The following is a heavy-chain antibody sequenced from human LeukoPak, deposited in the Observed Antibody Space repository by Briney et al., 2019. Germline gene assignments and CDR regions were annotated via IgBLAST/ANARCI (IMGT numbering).Heavy chain of an antibody. CDR2: ITASGGNT. Sequence: GGSLRFSCAASGFTFSSYAMGWVRQAPGKGLERVSVITASGGNTYYADSVKVRFTISRDNSKNTLYLQVNSLRAEDTAVHYCAKANGYSYGRYYFDYWGQGTLVTVSS. CDR3: AKANGYSYGRYYFDY. V-gene: IGHV3-23*01. CDR1: GFTFSSYA. D-gene: IGHD5-18*01. J-gene: IGHJ4*02.